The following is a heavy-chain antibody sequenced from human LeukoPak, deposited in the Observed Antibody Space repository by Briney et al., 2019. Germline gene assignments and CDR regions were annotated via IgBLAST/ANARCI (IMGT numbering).Heavy chain of an antibody. V-gene: IGHV3-7*05. CDR2: IKYDGSEK. CDR3: ARDSIGLFE. Sequence: PGGSLRLSCAASGFTFSSYWMTWVRQAPGKGLEWVASIKYDGSEKNYVDSVKGRFTISRDNAKNSLYLQMNSLRAEDTAGYYCARDSIGLFEGGQGTLVTVSS. J-gene: IGHJ4*02. D-gene: IGHD3-3*01. CDR1: GFTFSSYW.